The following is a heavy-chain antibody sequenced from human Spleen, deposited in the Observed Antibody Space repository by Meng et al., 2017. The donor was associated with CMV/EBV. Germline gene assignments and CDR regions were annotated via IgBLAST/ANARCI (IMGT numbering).Heavy chain of an antibody. J-gene: IGHJ4*02. D-gene: IGHD1-26*01. V-gene: IGHV1-8*02. CDR3: ARGIVGATLNFDY. CDR2: MNPYSGNT. CDR1: GYTFTGYY. Sequence: ASVKVSCKASGYTFTGYYMHWVRQAPGQGLEWMGWMNPYSGNTGYAEKFQDRVTLSGDTSINTSYMELSSLTSEDTAVYYCARGIVGATLNFDYWGQGTLVTVSS.